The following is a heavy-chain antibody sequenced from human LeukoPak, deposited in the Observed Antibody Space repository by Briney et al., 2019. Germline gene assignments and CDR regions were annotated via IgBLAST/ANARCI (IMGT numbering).Heavy chain of an antibody. CDR2: IYYSGST. V-gene: IGHV4-59*12. CDR3: ARDLRELEKYYFDY. J-gene: IGHJ4*02. CDR1: GGSISSYY. Sequence: SETLSLTCTVSGGSISSYYWSWIRQPPGKGLEWIGYIYYSGSTNYNPSLKSRVTISVDTSKNQFSLKLSSVTAADTAVYYCARDLRELEKYYFDYWGQGTLVTVSS. D-gene: IGHD1-26*01.